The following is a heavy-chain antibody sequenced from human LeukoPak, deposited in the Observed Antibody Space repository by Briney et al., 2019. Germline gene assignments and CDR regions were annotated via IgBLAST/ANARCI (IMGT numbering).Heavy chain of an antibody. CDR2: IVGSGGST. V-gene: IGHV3-23*01. J-gene: IGHJ4*02. Sequence: AGASLRLSCAASGFTFSNYAMSWVRQAPGKGLEWVSAIVGSGGSTYYADSVKGRFTISRDNSKKTLFLQMNSLRVEDTALYYCSKWGDYDVLTGYYDSDFWGQGTLVTVSS. D-gene: IGHD3-9*01. CDR1: GFTFSNYA. CDR3: SKWGDYDVLTGYYDSDF.